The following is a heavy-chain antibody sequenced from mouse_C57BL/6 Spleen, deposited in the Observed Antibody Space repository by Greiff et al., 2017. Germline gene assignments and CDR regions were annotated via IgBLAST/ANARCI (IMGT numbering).Heavy chain of an antibody. Sequence: VHLVESGAELVKPGASVKISCKASGYAFSSYWMNWVKPRPGKGLEWIGQIYPGDGDTNYNGKFKGKATLTADKSSSTAYMKLSSQTSEDYAGDFGARERGKYYFDYWGQGTTLTVSS. CDR3: ARERGKYYFDY. CDR1: GYAFSSYW. V-gene: IGHV1-80*01. D-gene: IGHD1-3*01. CDR2: IYPGDGDT. J-gene: IGHJ2*01.